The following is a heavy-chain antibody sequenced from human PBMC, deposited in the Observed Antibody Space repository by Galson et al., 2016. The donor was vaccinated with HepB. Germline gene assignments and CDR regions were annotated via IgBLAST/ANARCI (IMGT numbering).Heavy chain of an antibody. J-gene: IGHJ4*02. CDR1: GYTFTTYG. V-gene: IGHV1-18*01. Sequence: SVKVSCKASGYTFTTYGISWVRQAPGQGLEWMGWISAYNGNTKYAQKFQDRVTISTDTSTTTAYMLMRSLRSDDTAMYYCARDSGPISMSRGVLWGQGTLVTVSS. CDR3: ARDSGPISMSRGVL. CDR2: ISAYNGNT. D-gene: IGHD3-10*01.